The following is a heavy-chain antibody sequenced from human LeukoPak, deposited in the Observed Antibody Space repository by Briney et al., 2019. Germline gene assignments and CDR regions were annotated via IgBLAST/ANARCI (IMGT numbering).Heavy chain of an antibody. CDR2: IYTSGST. J-gene: IGHJ6*03. Sequence: SETLSLTCTVSGDSIRRDSYYWSWIRQPAGKGLEWIGRIYTSGSTHYNPPLKSRVTISIDTSKNQFSLKLSSVTAADTAVYYCARDRGDGNYYYMDVWGKGTTVTISS. CDR3: ARDRGDGNYYYMDV. V-gene: IGHV4-61*02. CDR1: GDSIRRDSYY. D-gene: IGHD3-10*01.